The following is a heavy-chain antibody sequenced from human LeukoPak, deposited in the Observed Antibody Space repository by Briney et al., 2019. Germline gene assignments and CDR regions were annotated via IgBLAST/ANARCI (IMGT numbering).Heavy chain of an antibody. V-gene: IGHV4-34*01. CDR2: INHSGST. D-gene: IGHD5-24*01. J-gene: IGHJ4*02. CDR3: ARGPQRNGYKGVLIDY. CDR1: GGSFSGYY. Sequence: SETLSLTCAVYGGSFSGYYWSWIRQPPGKGLEWIGEINHSGSTNYNPSLKSRVTVSVDTSKNQFSLKLSSVTAADTAVYYCARGPQRNGYKGVLIDYWGQGTLVTVSS.